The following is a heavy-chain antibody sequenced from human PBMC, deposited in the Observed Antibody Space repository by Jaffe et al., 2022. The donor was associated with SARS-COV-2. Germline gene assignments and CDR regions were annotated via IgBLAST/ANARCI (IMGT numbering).Heavy chain of an antibody. Sequence: EVQLVESGGGLIQPGGSLRLSCAASGFTVSSNYMSWVRQAPGKGLEWVSVIYSGGSTYYADSVKGRFTISRDNSKNTLYLQMNSLRAEDTAVYYCARDAWGLGELSYYGMDVWGQGTTVTVSS. V-gene: IGHV3-53*01. CDR3: ARDAWGLGELSYYGMDV. D-gene: IGHD3-16*02. CDR1: GFTVSSNY. J-gene: IGHJ6*02. CDR2: IYSGGST.